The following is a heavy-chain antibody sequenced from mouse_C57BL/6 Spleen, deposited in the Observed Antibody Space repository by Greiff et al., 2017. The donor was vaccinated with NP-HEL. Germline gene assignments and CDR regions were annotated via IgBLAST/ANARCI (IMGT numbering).Heavy chain of an antibody. J-gene: IGHJ2*01. D-gene: IGHD1-1*01. CDR3: TRGYYYGSSLDY. Sequence: VQLQQSGAELVRPGASVTLSCKASGYTFTDYEMHWVKQTPVHGLEWIGAIDPETGGTAYNQKFKGKAILTADKSSSTAYMELRSLTSEDSAVYYCTRGYYYGSSLDYWGQGTTLTVSS. CDR2: IDPETGGT. V-gene: IGHV1-15*01. CDR1: GYTFTDYE.